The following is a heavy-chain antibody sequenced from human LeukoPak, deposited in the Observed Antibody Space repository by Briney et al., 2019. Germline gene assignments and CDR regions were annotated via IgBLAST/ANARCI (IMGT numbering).Heavy chain of an antibody. J-gene: IGHJ4*02. CDR3: ARTQNWYYFDY. CDR1: GFTFSDCY. Sequence: GGSLRLSCAASGFTFSDCYMSWIRQTPGKGLEWVSYIGSSNSYTNYADSVKGRFTISRDNAKNSLHLQMNSLRAEDTAVYYCARTQNWYYFDYWGQGTLVTVSS. V-gene: IGHV3-11*03. D-gene: IGHD2/OR15-2a*01. CDR2: IGSSNSYT.